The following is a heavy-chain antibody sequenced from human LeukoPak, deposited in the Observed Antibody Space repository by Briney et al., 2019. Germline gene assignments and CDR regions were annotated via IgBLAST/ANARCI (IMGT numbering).Heavy chain of an antibody. J-gene: IGHJ4*02. V-gene: IGHV3-7*01. CDR2: INEDGSEK. D-gene: IGHD1-26*01. Sequence: GGSLRLSCSASGFSCSSYWMSWVRQAPGKGLEWVAPINEDGSEKYYVDSVKGRFFISRDNAAKSLSLQMNRLRDADTAVYYCARVSVGAPAFDYWGQGNLVTVSS. CDR1: GFSCSSYW. CDR3: ARVSVGAPAFDY.